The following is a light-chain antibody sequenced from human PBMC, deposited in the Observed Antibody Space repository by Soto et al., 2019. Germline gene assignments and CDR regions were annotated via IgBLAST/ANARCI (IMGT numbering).Light chain of an antibody. CDR1: RSNIGAGYD. CDR3: QSYDSSLSGL. Sequence: QSVLTQPPSVSGAPGQRVTISCTGSRSNIGAGYDVHWYQQLPGTAPNLLIYGNSNRPSGVPDRFSGSKSGTSASLAITGLQAEDEADYYCQSYDSSLSGLFGGGTKLTVL. J-gene: IGLJ2*01. CDR2: GNS. V-gene: IGLV1-40*01.